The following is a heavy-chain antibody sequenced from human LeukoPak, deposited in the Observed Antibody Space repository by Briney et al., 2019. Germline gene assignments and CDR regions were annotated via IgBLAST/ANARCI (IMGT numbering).Heavy chain of an antibody. CDR1: GGSFSGYY. D-gene: IGHD1-26*01. J-gene: IGHJ4*02. CDR2: INHSGST. V-gene: IGHV4-34*01. Sequence: SETLSLTCAVYGGSFSGYYWSWIRQPPGKGLEWIGEINHSGSTNYNPSLKSRVTISVDTSKNQFSLKLSSVTAPDTAAYYCARGRVVSGSYYYWGQGTLVTVSS. CDR3: ARGRVVSGSYYY.